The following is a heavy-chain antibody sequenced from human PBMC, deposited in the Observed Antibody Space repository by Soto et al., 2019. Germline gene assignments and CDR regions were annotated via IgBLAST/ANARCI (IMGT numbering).Heavy chain of an antibody. CDR2: IYYSGST. CDR3: ARAGLVVYFDY. J-gene: IGHJ4*02. Sequence: DLEWIGYIYYSGSTYYNPSLKSRVTISVDTSKNQFSLKLSSVTAADTAVYYCARAGLVVYFDYWGQGTLVTVSS. D-gene: IGHD2-15*01. V-gene: IGHV4-31*02.